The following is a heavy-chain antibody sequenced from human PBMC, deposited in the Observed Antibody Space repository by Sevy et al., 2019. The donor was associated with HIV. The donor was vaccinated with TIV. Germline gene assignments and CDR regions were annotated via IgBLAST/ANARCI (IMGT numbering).Heavy chain of an antibody. D-gene: IGHD2-2*02. CDR1: GYTFTDYY. V-gene: IGHV1-2*02. CDR2: INPKIGGT. Sequence: ASVKVSCKASGYTFTDYYIHWVRQAPGQGLEWMGWINPKIGGTNYAQKFHGRVTMTRDTSISTAYMELSRLRSDDTAVYYCARVVEPAGIDPYYYGVDVWGPGATVTVSS. CDR3: ARVVEPAGIDPYYYGVDV. J-gene: IGHJ6*02.